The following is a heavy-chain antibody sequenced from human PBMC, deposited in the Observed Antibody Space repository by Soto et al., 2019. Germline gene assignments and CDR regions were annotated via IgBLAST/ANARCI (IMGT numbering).Heavy chain of an antibody. J-gene: IGHJ6*02. CDR3: ARGLGSGYYYYYGMDV. V-gene: IGHV4-34*01. Sequence: PSETLSLTCAVYGGSFSGYYWSWIRQHPGKGLEWIGEINHSGSTNYNPSLKSRVTISVDTSKNQFSLKLSSVTAADTALYSCARGLGSGYYYYYGMDVWGQGTTVT. CDR1: GGSFSGYY. CDR2: INHSGST. D-gene: IGHD3-3*01.